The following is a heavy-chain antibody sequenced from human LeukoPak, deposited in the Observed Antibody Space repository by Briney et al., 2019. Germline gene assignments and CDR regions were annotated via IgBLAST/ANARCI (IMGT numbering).Heavy chain of an antibody. Sequence: GGSLRLSCAASGFTFTSYAMSWVRQAPKKGLEWVSVISASGGSTNYADSVKGRFTISRDNSKNTLYLQMNSLRAEDSAVYYCAKETRVLLWFGESFDYWGQGTLVTVSS. D-gene: IGHD3-10*01. V-gene: IGHV3-23*01. CDR1: GFTFTSYA. CDR3: AKETRVLLWFGESFDY. J-gene: IGHJ4*02. CDR2: ISASGGST.